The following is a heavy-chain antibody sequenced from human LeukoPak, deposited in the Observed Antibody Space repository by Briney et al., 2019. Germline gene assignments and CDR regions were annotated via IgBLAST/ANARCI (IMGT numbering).Heavy chain of an antibody. D-gene: IGHD5-12*01. CDR3: ARARYSEIGDY. CDR1: GGSISRYY. Sequence: SETLSLTCTVSGGSISRYYWSWIRQPPGKGLEWIGSIYYSGSTYYNPSLKSRVTISVDTSKNQFSLKLSSVTAADTAVYYCARARYSEIGDYWGQGTLVTVSS. V-gene: IGHV4-59*08. J-gene: IGHJ4*02. CDR2: IYYSGST.